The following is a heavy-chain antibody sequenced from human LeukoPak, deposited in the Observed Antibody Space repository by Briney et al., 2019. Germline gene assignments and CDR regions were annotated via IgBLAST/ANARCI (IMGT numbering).Heavy chain of an antibody. CDR3: AKLCDSSDSSDY. Sequence: PGGSLRLSCAASGFTVSSNYMSWVRQAPGKGLEWVSVIYSGGSTYYADSVKGRFTISRDNSKNTLYLQMNSLRAEDTAVYYCAKLCDSSDSSDYWGQGTLVTVSS. CDR2: IYSGGST. D-gene: IGHD3-22*01. J-gene: IGHJ4*02. V-gene: IGHV3-53*01. CDR1: GFTVSSNY.